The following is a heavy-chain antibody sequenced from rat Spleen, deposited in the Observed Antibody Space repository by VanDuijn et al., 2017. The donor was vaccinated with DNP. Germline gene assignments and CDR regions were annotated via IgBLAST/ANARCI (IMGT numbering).Heavy chain of an antibody. CDR1: GFIFSNYW. CDR3: STDLTDY. J-gene: IGHJ2*01. V-gene: IGHV5-31*01. Sequence: EVQLVESGGGPVQPGRSLKLSCVASGFIFSNYWMTWIRQAPGKGLEWVASISNTGDNTYYSDSVKGRFSLSRDNAKSTLYLQVNSLRSEDTATYFCSTDLTDYWGQGVMVTVSS. CDR2: ISNTGDNT. D-gene: IGHD3-7*01.